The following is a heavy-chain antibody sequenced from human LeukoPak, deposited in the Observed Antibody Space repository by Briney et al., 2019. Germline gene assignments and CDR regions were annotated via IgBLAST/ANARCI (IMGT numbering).Heavy chain of an antibody. CDR2: MNPNSGNT. V-gene: IGHV1-8*03. CDR1: GYTFTSYD. CDR3: ARAGYCSSTSCPLPYYYYYYMDV. J-gene: IGHJ6*03. Sequence: ASVKVSCKASGYTFTSYDINWVRQATGQGLEWMGWMNPNSGNTGYAQKFQGRVTITRNTSISTAYMELSSMRSEDTAVYYCARAGYCSSTSCPLPYYYYYYMDVWGKGTTVTVSS. D-gene: IGHD2-2*01.